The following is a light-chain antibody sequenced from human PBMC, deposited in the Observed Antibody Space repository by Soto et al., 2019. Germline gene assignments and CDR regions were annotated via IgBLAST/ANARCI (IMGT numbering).Light chain of an antibody. V-gene: IGKV1-5*01. CDR3: QQYDKWPPST. Sequence: DIQMTQSHSTLSASVGDGVTITARASQRISTWLAWYQQKPGKAPKLLISDASSLETGVPSRFSGSGSGTEFTLTISSLQSEDSAIYYCQQYDKWPPSTFGQGTKVDIK. CDR1: QRISTW. J-gene: IGKJ1*01. CDR2: DAS.